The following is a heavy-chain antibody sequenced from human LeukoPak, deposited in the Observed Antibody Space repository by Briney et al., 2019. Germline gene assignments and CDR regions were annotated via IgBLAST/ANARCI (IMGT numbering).Heavy chain of an antibody. V-gene: IGHV3-53*01. CDR3: ARDSQKYYYDSSGYFS. CDR1: GFTVSSNY. Sequence: PGGSLRLSCAASGFTVSSNYMSWVRQAPGKGLEWVSVIYSGGSTYYADSVKGRFTISRDNSKNTLYLQMNSLRAEDTAVYYCARDSQKYYYDSSGYFSWGQGTLVTVSS. J-gene: IGHJ5*02. D-gene: IGHD3-22*01. CDR2: IYSGGST.